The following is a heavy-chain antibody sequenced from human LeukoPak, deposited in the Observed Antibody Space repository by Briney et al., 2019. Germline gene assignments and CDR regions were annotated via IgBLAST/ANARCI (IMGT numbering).Heavy chain of an antibody. V-gene: IGHV4-34*01. CDR2: INHSGST. Sequence: SETLSLTCAVYGGSFSGYYWSWIRQPPGKGLEWIGEINHSGSTNYNPSLKSRVTISVDSSKNQFSLKLRSVTAADTAVYYCAGGVKEGVSVDYWGQGTLVTVSS. CDR1: GGSFSGYY. D-gene: IGHD3-16*01. CDR3: AGGVKEGVSVDY. J-gene: IGHJ4*02.